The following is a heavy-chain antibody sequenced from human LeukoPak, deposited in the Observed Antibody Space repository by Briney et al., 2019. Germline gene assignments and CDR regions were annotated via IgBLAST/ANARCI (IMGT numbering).Heavy chain of an antibody. CDR1: GGSISSGGYY. J-gene: IGHJ3*02. Sequence: SQTLSLTCTVSGGSISSGGYYWSWIRQHPGTGLEWVGYIYYSGSTYYNPSLKSRVTISVDTSKNQFSLKLSSVTAADTAVYYCARASIRVQLLYRHAFDIWGQGTMVTVSS. V-gene: IGHV4-31*03. CDR2: IYYSGST. CDR3: ARASIRVQLLYRHAFDI. D-gene: IGHD2-2*02.